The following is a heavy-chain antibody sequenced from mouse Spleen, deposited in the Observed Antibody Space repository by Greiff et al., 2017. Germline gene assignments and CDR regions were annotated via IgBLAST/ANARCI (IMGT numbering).Heavy chain of an antibody. Sequence: VQLQQSGPELVKPGASVKISCKASGYTFTDYYMNWVKQSHGKSLEWIGDINPNNGGTSYNQKFKGKATLTVDKSSSTAYMELRSLTSEDSAVYYCAKGFTTASWFAYWGQGTLVTVSA. J-gene: IGHJ3*01. CDR2: INPNNGGT. CDR1: GYTFTDYY. CDR3: AKGFTTASWFAY. V-gene: IGHV1-26*01. D-gene: IGHD1-2*01.